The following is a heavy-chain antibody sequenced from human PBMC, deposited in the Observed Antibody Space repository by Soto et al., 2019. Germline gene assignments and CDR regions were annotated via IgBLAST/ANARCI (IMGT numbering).Heavy chain of an antibody. V-gene: IGHV1-69*13. CDR3: ARVGGRDGYNYYYYYYGMDV. CDR1: GGTFSSYA. Sequence: GASVKVSCKASGGTFSSYAISWVRQAPGQGLEWMGGIIPIFGTANYAQKFQGRVTITADESTSTAYMELSSLRSEDTAVYYCARVGGRDGYNYYYYYYGMDVWGQGTRVTVSS. CDR2: IIPIFGTA. D-gene: IGHD5-12*01. J-gene: IGHJ6*02.